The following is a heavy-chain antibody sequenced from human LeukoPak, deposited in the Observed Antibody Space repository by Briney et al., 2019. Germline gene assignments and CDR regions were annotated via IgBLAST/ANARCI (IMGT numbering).Heavy chain of an antibody. CDR3: ARFAHSMPVDYFDY. CDR1: GGSISSYY. V-gene: IGHV4-4*09. J-gene: IGHJ4*02. D-gene: IGHD2/OR15-2a*01. Sequence: SETLSLTCTVSGGSISSYYWSWIRQPPGKGLEWIGYIYTSGSTNYNPSLKSRVTISVDTSKNQFSLKLSSVTAADTAVYYCARFAHSMPVDYFDYWGQGTLVTVSS. CDR2: IYTSGST.